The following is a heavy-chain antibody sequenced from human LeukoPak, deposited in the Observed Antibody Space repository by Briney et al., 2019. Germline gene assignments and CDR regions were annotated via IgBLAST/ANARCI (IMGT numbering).Heavy chain of an antibody. CDR2: ISYDGSNK. J-gene: IGHJ6*02. CDR3: ARDRVATKTYYYYGMAV. V-gene: IGHV3-30-3*01. CDR1: GFTFSSYA. D-gene: IGHD5-12*01. Sequence: GGSLRLSCAASGFTFSSYAMHWVRQAPGKGLEWVAVISYDGSNKYYTDSVKGRFTISGDNAKNSLYLQMNSLRAEDTAVYYCARDRVATKTYYYYGMAVWGQGTTVTVSS.